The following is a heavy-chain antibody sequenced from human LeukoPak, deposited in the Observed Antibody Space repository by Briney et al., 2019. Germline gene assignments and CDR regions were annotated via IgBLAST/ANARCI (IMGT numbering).Heavy chain of an antibody. Sequence: PGGSLKLSCAASGFTFDDYGMNWVRQAPGRGLEWVSCISSSSSLIFYSDSVRGRFTISRDNAKNLLYLHMNSLRVEDTAVYYCAKVDRGDYSSSPVPYYNYYMNVWGKGTTVTVSS. CDR1: GFTFDDYG. D-gene: IGHD6-13*01. J-gene: IGHJ6*03. CDR2: ISSSSSLI. CDR3: AKVDRGDYSSSPVPYYNYYMNV. V-gene: IGHV3-21*01.